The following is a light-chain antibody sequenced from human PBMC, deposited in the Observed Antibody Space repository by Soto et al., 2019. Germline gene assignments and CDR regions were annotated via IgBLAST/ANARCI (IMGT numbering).Light chain of an antibody. CDR3: QQYYTYPRT. Sequence: DIQMTQSPSTLSASVGDRVTITCRASHSISNWLAWYQQKPGKAPKLLIFKASTLESGVPSRFSGSGSGTEFTLNISSLQPDDFATYHCQQYYTYPRTFGRGTKVDIK. V-gene: IGKV1-5*03. CDR1: HSISNW. J-gene: IGKJ1*01. CDR2: KAS.